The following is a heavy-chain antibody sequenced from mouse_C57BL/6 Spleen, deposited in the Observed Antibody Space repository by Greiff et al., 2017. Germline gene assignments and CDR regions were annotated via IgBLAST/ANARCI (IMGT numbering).Heavy chain of an antibody. V-gene: IGHV1-5*01. D-gene: IGHD6-1*01. CDR1: GYTFTSYW. Sequence: EAQLQQSGTVLARPGASVKMSCKTSGYTFTSYWMHWVKQRPGQGLEWIGAIYPGNSDTSYNQKFKGKAKLTAVTSASTAYMELSSLTNEDSAVYYCTRSPLSLYYFDYWGQGTTLTVSS. CDR2: IYPGNSDT. J-gene: IGHJ2*01. CDR3: TRSPLSLYYFDY.